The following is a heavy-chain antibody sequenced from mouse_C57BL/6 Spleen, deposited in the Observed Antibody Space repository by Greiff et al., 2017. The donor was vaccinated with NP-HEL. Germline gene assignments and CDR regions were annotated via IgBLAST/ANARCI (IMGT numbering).Heavy chain of an antibody. Sequence: QVHVKQPGAELVKPGASVKLSCKASGYTFTSYWMHWVKQRPGQGLEWIGMIHPNSGSTNYNEKFKSKATLTVDKSSSTAYMQLSSLTSEDSAVYYCARRNSNYASDYWGQGTTLTVSS. D-gene: IGHD2-5*01. CDR1: GYTFTSYW. CDR2: IHPNSGST. CDR3: ARRNSNYASDY. J-gene: IGHJ2*01. V-gene: IGHV1-64*01.